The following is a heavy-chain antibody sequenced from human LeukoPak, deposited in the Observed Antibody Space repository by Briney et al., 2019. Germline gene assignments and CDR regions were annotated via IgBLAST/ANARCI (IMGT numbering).Heavy chain of an antibody. D-gene: IGHD5-12*01. CDR2: IWYDGSNK. V-gene: IGHV3-33*01. Sequence: PGGSLRLSCAASGFTFSNYGMHWVRQAPGKGLEWVAVIWYDGSNKYYADSVKGRFTISRDNSRNTVYLQMNSLRVEDTAVYYCARGRGYGGGGHYWYFDFWGRGTLVTVSS. CDR3: ARGRGYGGGGHYWYFDF. J-gene: IGHJ2*01. CDR1: GFTFSNYG.